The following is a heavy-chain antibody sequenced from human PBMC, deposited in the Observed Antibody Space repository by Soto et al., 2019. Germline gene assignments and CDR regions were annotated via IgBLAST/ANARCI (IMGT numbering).Heavy chain of an antibody. CDR3: ARGRDHAFDI. Sequence: PVGSLRLSCAASGFTFSDSAMNWVRQAPGKGLNWLSFITSTSSTILYADSVKGRFTISRDNAKNSLYLQMNSLRDEDTAVYCCARGRDHAFDIWGQGTMVTVSS. CDR2: ITSTSSTI. V-gene: IGHV3-48*02. J-gene: IGHJ3*02. CDR1: GFTFSDSA.